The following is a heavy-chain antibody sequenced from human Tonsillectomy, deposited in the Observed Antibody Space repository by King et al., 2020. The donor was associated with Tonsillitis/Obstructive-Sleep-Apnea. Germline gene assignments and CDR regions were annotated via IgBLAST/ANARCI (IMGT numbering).Heavy chain of an antibody. Sequence: VQLQESGPGLVKPSGTLSLTCAVSGGSISSGNWWSWVRQPPGKGLEWIGEIYHSGSTNYNPSLKGRVTISVDKSKNQFYLKLSPVTAADTAVYYCAREDYSNYVHYFDYWGQGTLVTVSS. CDR2: IYHSGST. CDR3: AREDYSNYVHYFDY. CDR1: GGSISSGNW. J-gene: IGHJ4*02. V-gene: IGHV4-4*02. D-gene: IGHD4-11*01.